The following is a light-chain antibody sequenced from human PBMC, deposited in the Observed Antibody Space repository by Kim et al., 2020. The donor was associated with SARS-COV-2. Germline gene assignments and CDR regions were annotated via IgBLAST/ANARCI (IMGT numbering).Light chain of an antibody. V-gene: IGKV1-39*01. Sequence: DIQMTQSPSSLSASVGDRVTITCRASQSITTYLNWYQQKPGKAPKLLIYAASSLQSGVPSRFTGSGSGTDFTLTINSLQPDDFATYYCQQTYSTPLTFGGGTKVDIK. CDR2: AAS. CDR1: QSITTY. CDR3: QQTYSTPLT. J-gene: IGKJ4*01.